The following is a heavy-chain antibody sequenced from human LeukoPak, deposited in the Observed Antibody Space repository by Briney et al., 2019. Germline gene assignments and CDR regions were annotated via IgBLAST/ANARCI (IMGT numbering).Heavy chain of an antibody. J-gene: IGHJ4*02. D-gene: IGHD6-19*01. Sequence: GGSLRLSCAASGFTFSSYAIHWVRQAPGKGLEWVAVISYDGSNKYYADSVKGRFTISRDNSKNTLYLQMNSLRAEDTAVYYCARVVSIAVSSGAIDYWGQGTLVTVSS. CDR3: ARVVSIAVSSGAIDY. CDR1: GFTFSSYA. CDR2: ISYDGSNK. V-gene: IGHV3-30-3*01.